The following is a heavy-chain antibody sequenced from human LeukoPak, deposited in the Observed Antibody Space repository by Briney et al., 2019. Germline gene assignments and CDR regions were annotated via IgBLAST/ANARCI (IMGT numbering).Heavy chain of an antibody. CDR2: IYWDDDK. Sequence: SGPTLVKPTQTLTLTCTFSGFSLSTSGVGVGWIRQPPGKALEWLALIYWDDDKRYSPSLKSRLTITKDTSKNQVVLTMTNMDPVDTATYYCAHLRTLAAAGLFDYWGQGTLVTVSS. J-gene: IGHJ4*02. CDR1: GFSLSTSGVG. D-gene: IGHD6-13*01. CDR3: AHLRTLAAAGLFDY. V-gene: IGHV2-5*02.